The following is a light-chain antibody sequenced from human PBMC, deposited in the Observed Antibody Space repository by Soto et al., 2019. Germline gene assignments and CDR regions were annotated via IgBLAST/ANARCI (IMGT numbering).Light chain of an antibody. CDR3: SSMEP. J-gene: IGKJ1*01. Sequence: VLTQSPGELSFSPGQRANLSCRASQTVRNNYLAWYQQKPGQAPRLLIYDASTRDNGIPARFSGSGSGTELTLTISSLQSEDFAVYYCSSMEPFGNGTQVDIK. CDR2: DAS. V-gene: IGKV3-20*01. CDR1: QTVRNNY.